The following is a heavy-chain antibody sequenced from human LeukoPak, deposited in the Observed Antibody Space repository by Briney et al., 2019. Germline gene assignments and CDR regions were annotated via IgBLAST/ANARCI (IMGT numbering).Heavy chain of an antibody. D-gene: IGHD2-2*01. CDR1: GFPFSSFE. J-gene: IGHJ6*02. CDR2: ISSSGGTI. CDR3: ARELRGCSSTSCYGDYYYFGMDV. Sequence: GGSLRLSCAASGFPFSSFEMNWVRQAPGKGLEWVSYISSSGGTIYYADSVKGRFTFSRDNAKNSLYLQMNSLRAEDTAVYYCARELRGCSSTSCYGDYYYFGMDVWGQGTTVTVSS. V-gene: IGHV3-48*03.